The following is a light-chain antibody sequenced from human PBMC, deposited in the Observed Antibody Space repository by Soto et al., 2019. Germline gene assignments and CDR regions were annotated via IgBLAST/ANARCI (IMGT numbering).Light chain of an antibody. V-gene: IGKV1-33*01. CDR2: DAS. CDR1: QDISNN. CDR3: QQNDDLPFT. Sequence: DIQMTQSPSSLSASVGDRVTITCQASQDISNNLSWYQQKPGKAPKLLIYDASNLETGVPSRFSGSGSGTHFTFTISSLQPEDIATYYCQQNDDLPFTLGPGTKVDIK. J-gene: IGKJ3*01.